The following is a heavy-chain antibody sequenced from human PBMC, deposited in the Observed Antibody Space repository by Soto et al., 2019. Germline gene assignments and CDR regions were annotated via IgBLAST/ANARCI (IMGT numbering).Heavy chain of an antibody. J-gene: IGHJ4*02. CDR3: TTDSPLDY. Sequence: EVQLEESGGGLVKPGGSLRLSSAASGFSFRNAWMNWVRQAPGEGLEWVGGIKSKSDGGTPDYPAPVRGRFTNSRDDPKNILYLQMNSLKGEDTAVYYCTTDSPLDYWGQGTLVTVSS. CDR1: GFSFRNAW. CDR2: IKSKSDGGTP. V-gene: IGHV3-15*07.